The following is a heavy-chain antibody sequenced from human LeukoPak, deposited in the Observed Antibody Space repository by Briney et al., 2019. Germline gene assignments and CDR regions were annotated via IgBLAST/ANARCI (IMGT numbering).Heavy chain of an antibody. V-gene: IGHV3-7*01. Sequence: GGSLRLSCAASGFTFSSYWMSWVRQAPGKGLEWVANIKQDGSEKYYVDSVKGRFTISRDNAKNSLYLQMNRLRAEDTAVYYCAREALGYGGTVDAFDIWGQGTMVTVSS. CDR2: IKQDGSEK. CDR3: AREALGYGGTVDAFDI. CDR1: GFTFSSYW. D-gene: IGHD4-23*01. J-gene: IGHJ3*02.